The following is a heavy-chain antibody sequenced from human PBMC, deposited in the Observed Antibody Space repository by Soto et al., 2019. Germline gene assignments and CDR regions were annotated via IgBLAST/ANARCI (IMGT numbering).Heavy chain of an antibody. CDR1: RYS. Sequence: RYSSGWRRLEKKKGLEWMGGIIPIFGTANYAQKFQGRVTITADESTSTAYMELSSLRSEDTAVYYCASALPALSSGRHGYYGAFDIWGQGTMVTVSS. CDR2: IIPIFGTA. J-gene: IGHJ3*02. CDR3: ASALPALSSGRHGYYGAFDI. V-gene: IGHV1-69*01. D-gene: IGHD1-26*01.